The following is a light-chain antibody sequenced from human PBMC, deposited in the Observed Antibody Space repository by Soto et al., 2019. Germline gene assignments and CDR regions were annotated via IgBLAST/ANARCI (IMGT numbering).Light chain of an antibody. CDR3: QQYDSSPFT. CDR1: QSVSSSY. Sequence: EIVLTQSPGTLSLSPGERATLSCRASQSVSSSYLAWYRQKPGQAPWLLIYGASNRASGVPDRFSGSGSGTDFTLTISGLEPEDFAVYYCQQYDSSPFTFGQGTRQDIK. J-gene: IGKJ5*01. CDR2: GAS. V-gene: IGKV3-20*01.